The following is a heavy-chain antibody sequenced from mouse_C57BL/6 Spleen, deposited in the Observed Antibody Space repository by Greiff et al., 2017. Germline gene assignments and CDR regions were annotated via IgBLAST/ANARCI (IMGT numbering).Heavy chain of an antibody. J-gene: IGHJ4*01. CDR1: GYTFTSYW. CDR3: ARRGLRLYAMDY. CDR2: IDPSDSYT. D-gene: IGHD2-2*01. V-gene: IGHV1-50*01. Sequence: QVQLQQPGAELVKPGASVKLSCKASGYTFTSYWMQWVKQRPGQGLEWIGEIDPSDSYTNYNQKFKGKATLTVDTSSSTAYMQLSSLTSEDSAVYYCARRGLRLYAMDYWGQGTSVTVSS.